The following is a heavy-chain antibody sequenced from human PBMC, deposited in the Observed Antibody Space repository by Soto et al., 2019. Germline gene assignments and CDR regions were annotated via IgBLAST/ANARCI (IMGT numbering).Heavy chain of an antibody. CDR3: ARALRTSHYYYGSGSALSAEYFQH. CDR1: GGSFSGYY. J-gene: IGHJ1*01. V-gene: IGHV4-34*01. D-gene: IGHD3-10*01. Sequence: SETLSLTCAVYGGSFSGYYWSWIRQPPGKGLEWIGEINHSGSTNYNPSLKSRVTISVDTSKNQFSLKLGSVTAADTAVYYCARALRTSHYYYGSGSALSAEYFQHWGQGTLVTVSS. CDR2: INHSGST.